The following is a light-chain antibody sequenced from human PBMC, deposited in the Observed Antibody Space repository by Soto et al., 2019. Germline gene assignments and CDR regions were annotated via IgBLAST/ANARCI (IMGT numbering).Light chain of an antibody. CDR3: SSYTSSSSYV. J-gene: IGLJ1*01. V-gene: IGLV2-14*03. CDR2: DVS. Sequence: SALTQPASVSDSPGQSITISCIGTSSDIGGFYHVSWHQQHPGKAPKLIIYDVSNRPSGVSNRFSGSKTGNTASLIISGLQAEDEADYYCSSYTSSSSYVFGSGTKGT. CDR1: SSDIGGFYH.